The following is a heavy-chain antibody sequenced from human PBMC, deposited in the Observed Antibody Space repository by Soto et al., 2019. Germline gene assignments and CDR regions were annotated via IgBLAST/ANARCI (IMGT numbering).Heavy chain of an antibody. CDR2: ISYDGSNK. D-gene: IGHD1-1*01. V-gene: IGHV3-30*18. J-gene: IGHJ4*02. Sequence: QVQLVESGGGVVQPGRSLRLSCAASGFTFSSYGMHWVRQAPGKGLEWVAVISYDGSNKYYADSVKGRFTISRDNSQNTLYLKMNSLRAEDTAVYYCAKGAHRYNWNEGEKDYWGQGTLVTVSS. CDR3: AKGAHRYNWNEGEKDY. CDR1: GFTFSSYG.